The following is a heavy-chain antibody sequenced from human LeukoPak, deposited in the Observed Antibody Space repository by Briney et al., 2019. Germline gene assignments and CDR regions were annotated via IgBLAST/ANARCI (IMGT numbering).Heavy chain of an antibody. CDR2: INWNGGST. CDR3: ARYLEATETTWHYMDV. CDR1: GFTLDDHG. V-gene: IGHV3-20*04. Sequence: GGSLRLSCAASGFTLDDHGMTWVRQVPGKGLEWVSGINWNGGSTDYADSVKGRFTVSRDNAKNSLYLQMNSLRVEDTGLYYCARYLEATETTWHYMDVWGKGTTVIVSS. D-gene: IGHD1-1*01. J-gene: IGHJ6*03.